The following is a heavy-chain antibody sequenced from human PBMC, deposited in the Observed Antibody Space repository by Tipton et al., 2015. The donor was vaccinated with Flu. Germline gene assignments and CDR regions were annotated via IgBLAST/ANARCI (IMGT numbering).Heavy chain of an antibody. CDR3: ARMEWTVTTPRYFDL. Sequence: TLSLTCDVSGFSITSGYYWGWIRQPPGKGLEWIGNIYHNGHTYYNPSLESRVTLSVDTSKNQFSLKLSSMTAADTAVYYCARMEWTVTTPRYFDLWGRGTLVTVSS. D-gene: IGHD4-17*01. J-gene: IGHJ2*01. V-gene: IGHV4-38-2*01. CDR2: IYHNGHT. CDR1: GFSITSGYY.